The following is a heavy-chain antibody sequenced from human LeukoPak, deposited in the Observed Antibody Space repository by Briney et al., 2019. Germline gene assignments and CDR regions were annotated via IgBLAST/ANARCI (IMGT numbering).Heavy chain of an antibody. V-gene: IGHV4-59*08. CDR3: ARSERITMILGGAFDI. J-gene: IGHJ3*02. CDR2: IYYSGST. D-gene: IGHD3-22*01. Sequence: SETLSLTCTVSSGSIGSYYWSWIRQPPGKGPEWIGYIYYSGSTNYSSSLKSRVTISVDTSKNQFSLKLSSVTASDTAMYYCARSERITMILGGAFDIWGQGTMVTVSS. CDR1: SGSIGSYY.